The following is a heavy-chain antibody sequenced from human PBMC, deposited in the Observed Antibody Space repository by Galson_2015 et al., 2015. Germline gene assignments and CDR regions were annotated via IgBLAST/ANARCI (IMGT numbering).Heavy chain of an antibody. V-gene: IGHV4-34*01. J-gene: IGHJ3*02. CDR3: ARVTTVTKGEDAFDI. D-gene: IGHD4-17*01. Sequence: LTCAVYGGSFSGYYWSWIRQPPGKGLEWIGEINHSGSTNYNPSLKSRVTISVDTSKNQFSLKLSSVTAADTAVYYCARVTTVTKGEDAFDIWGQGTMVTVSS. CDR2: INHSGST. CDR1: GGSFSGYY.